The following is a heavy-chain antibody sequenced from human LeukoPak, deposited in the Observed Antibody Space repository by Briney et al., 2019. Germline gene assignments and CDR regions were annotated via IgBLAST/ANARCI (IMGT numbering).Heavy chain of an antibody. V-gene: IGHV3-66*01. CDR1: RFTVSSNY. Sequence: GGSLRLSCAASRFTVSSNYMSWVRQAPGKGLEWVSVIYSGGRTEYADSVKGRFTISRDNSKNTLYLQMNSLRAEDTALYYCAQDRASIQFYFWGQGTLVTVSS. D-gene: IGHD5-24*01. CDR3: AQDRASIQFYF. J-gene: IGHJ4*02. CDR2: IYSGGRT.